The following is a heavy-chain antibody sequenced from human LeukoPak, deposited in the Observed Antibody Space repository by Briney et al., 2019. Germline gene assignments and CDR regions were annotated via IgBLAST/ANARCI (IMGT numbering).Heavy chain of an antibody. D-gene: IGHD3-10*01. CDR3: AKDRGFGVFFQYYFEF. J-gene: IGHJ4*02. V-gene: IGHV3-30*18. Sequence: PGGSLRLSCAASGFTFSSYGMHWVRQAPGKGLEWVAVLSYDGSNKHYADSVKGRFFISRDNSKNTLYLQMNSLRAEDTAVYYCAKDRGFGVFFQYYFEFWGQGTLVTVSS. CDR1: GFTFSSYG. CDR2: LSYDGSNK.